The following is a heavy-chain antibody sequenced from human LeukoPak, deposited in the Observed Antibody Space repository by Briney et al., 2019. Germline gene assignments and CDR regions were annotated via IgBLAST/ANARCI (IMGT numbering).Heavy chain of an antibody. CDR1: GGSISSSSYY. D-gene: IGHD6-19*01. J-gene: IGHJ4*02. CDR2: IYYSGST. V-gene: IGHV4-61*01. CDR3: ARGEAVAVLDY. Sequence: PSETLSLTCTVSGGSISSSSYYWSWIRQPPGKGLEWIGYIYYSGSTNYNPSLKSRVTISVDTSKNQFSLKLSSVTAADTAVYYCARGEAVAVLDYWGQGTLVTVSS.